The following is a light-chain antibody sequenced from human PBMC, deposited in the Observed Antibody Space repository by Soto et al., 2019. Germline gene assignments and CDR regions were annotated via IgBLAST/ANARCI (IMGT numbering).Light chain of an antibody. CDR3: FSYAGSRTWV. CDR2: EVS. Sequence: QSALTQPASVSGSPGQSITISCTGTSSDIGGYNYVSWYQQHPGKAPKLMIYEVSNRPSGVYNRFSGSKSGYMASLTISGLQAEDGADYYCFSYAGSRTWVFGGGTQLTVL. V-gene: IGLV2-23*02. J-gene: IGLJ3*02. CDR1: SSDIGGYNY.